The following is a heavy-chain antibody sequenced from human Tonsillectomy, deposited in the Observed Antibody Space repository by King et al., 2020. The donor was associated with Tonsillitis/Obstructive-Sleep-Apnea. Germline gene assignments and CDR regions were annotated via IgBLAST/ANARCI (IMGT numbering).Heavy chain of an antibody. CDR3: VRGRHGAFDI. J-gene: IGHJ3*02. Sequence: VQLVESGGGVVQPGRSLRLSCAASVLTFSNYAMHWVRQAPGKGLEWVAVISYDGSNKYYAESVKGRFTISRDNSKNTLYLQMNSLRAEDTAVYYCVRGRHGAFDIWGQGTMFTVSS. V-gene: IGHV3-30*04. CDR1: VLTFSNYA. CDR2: ISYDGSNK.